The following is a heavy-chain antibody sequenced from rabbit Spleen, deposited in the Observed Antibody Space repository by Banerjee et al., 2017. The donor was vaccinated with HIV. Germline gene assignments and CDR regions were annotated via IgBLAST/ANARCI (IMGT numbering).Heavy chain of an antibody. CDR2: IYGGYWTVT. J-gene: IGHJ4*01. CDR3: ARDMDGVIGWNFGW. Sequence: QEQLVESGGDLVKPGASLTLTCTASGFSFSSGYYMCWVRQAPGKGLEWIACIYGGYWTVTHYASWATGRFTISKTSSTTVTLQMTSLTAADTATYFCARDMDGVIGWNFGWWGQGTLVTVS. D-gene: IGHD4-1*01. V-gene: IGHV1S45*01. CDR1: GFSFSSGYY.